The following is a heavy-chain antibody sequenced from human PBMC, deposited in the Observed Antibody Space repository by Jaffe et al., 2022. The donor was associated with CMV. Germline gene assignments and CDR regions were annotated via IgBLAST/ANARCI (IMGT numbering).Heavy chain of an antibody. V-gene: IGHV3-53*01. D-gene: IGHD1-26*01. CDR2: LYRGATP. CDR1: GFTVTSNY. CDR3: ARGEYSGSFSPLPLS. J-gene: IGHJ4*02. Sequence: EVQLVESGGGLIQPGGSLRLSCAASGFTVTSNYMTWVRQAPGKGLEWVSILYRGATPYYADSVKGRFTISRDTSKNTLYLQMDSLRADDTAVYYCARGEYSGSFSPLPLSWGQGTLVAVSS.